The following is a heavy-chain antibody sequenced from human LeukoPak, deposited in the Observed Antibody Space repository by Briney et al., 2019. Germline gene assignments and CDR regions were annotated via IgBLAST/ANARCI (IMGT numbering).Heavy chain of an antibody. J-gene: IGHJ4*02. CDR1: GYTFTSYA. D-gene: IGHD3-3*01. CDR3: ARNSLWSGSAEYHY. CDR2: INAGNGNT. V-gene: IGHV1-3*01. Sequence: GVSVKVSCKASGYTFTSYAMHWVRQAPGQRLEWMGWINAGNGNTKYTQKFQGRVTITRDTSASTAYMELSSLRSEDTAVYYCARNSLWSGSAEYHYWGQGTLVTVSS.